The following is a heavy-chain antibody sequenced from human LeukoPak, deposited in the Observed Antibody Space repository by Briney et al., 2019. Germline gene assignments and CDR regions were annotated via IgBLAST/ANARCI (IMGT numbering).Heavy chain of an antibody. CDR1: GGSFSGYY. D-gene: IGHD1-1*01. CDR3: ARFQYKAAFDI. CDR2: INHSGST. J-gene: IGHJ3*02. V-gene: IGHV4-34*01. Sequence: PSETLSLTCAVYGGSFSGYYWSWIRQPPGKGLEWIGEINHSGSTNYNPSLKSRVTISVDTSKNQFSLKLSSVTAADTAVYYCARFQYKAAFDIWGQGTMVTVSS.